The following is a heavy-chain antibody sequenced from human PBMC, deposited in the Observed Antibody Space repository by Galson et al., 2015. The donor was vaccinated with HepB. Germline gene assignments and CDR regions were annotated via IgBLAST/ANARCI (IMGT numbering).Heavy chain of an antibody. CDR2: IYYSGST. CDR3: ARDFGPVAGSGSDY. Sequence: SETLSLTCTVSGGSISSNNYYWGWIRQPPGKGLEWIGSIYYSGSTYYNPSLKGRVTISVDTSKNQFSLKLSSVTAADTAVYYCARDFGPVAGSGSDYWGQGTLVTVSS. J-gene: IGHJ4*02. D-gene: IGHD6-19*01. V-gene: IGHV4-39*07. CDR1: GGSISSNNYY.